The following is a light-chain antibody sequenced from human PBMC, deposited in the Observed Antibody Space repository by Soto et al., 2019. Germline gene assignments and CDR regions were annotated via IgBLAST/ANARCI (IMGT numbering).Light chain of an antibody. CDR1: QVFGSS. Sequence: EIVMTQSPATLSVSPGERATFSCRASQVFGSSLAWYQQKPGQAPRLLIYDASTRATGIPDRFSGGGSGTDFTLTISRLEPEDFAVYYCQQFSSYPLTFGGGTKVDIK. V-gene: IGKV3D-15*01. CDR2: DAS. J-gene: IGKJ4*01. CDR3: QQFSSYPLT.